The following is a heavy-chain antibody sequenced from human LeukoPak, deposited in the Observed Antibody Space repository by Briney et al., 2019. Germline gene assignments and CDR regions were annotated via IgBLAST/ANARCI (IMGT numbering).Heavy chain of an antibody. J-gene: IGHJ6*03. CDR2: IYSTGTT. V-gene: IGHV4-4*09. CDR1: GGSISGYF. CDR3: ARHNPPPTGFCSGTSCFMSGSQYFYMDV. D-gene: IGHD2-2*01. Sequence: SETLSLTCTVSGGSISGYFWSWIRQPPGKGPEWIGYIYSTGTTNYSPPLSGRVTISVDTSKNQLSLNLRFVTATDTAVYHCARHNPPPTGFCSGTSCFMSGSQYFYMDVWGKGTSVTVS.